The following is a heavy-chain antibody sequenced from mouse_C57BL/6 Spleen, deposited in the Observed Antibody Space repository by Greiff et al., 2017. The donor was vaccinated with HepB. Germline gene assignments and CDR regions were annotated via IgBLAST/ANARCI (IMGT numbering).Heavy chain of an antibody. CDR1: GFTFSSYA. CDR3: TSSPVYYGNPAWFAY. Sequence: EVQLVESGEGLVKPGGSLKLSCAASGFTFSSYAMSWVRQTPEKRLEWVAYISSGGDYIYYADTVKGRFTISRDNARNTLYLQMSSLKSEDTAMYYCTSSPVYYGNPAWFAYWGQGTLVTVSA. J-gene: IGHJ3*01. D-gene: IGHD2-1*01. V-gene: IGHV5-9-1*02. CDR2: ISSGGDYI.